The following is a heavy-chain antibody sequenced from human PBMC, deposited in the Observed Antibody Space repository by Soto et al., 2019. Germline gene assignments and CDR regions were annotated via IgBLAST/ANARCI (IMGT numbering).Heavy chain of an antibody. CDR2: ISYDGSNK. CDR1: GFTFSSYG. J-gene: IGHJ6*02. D-gene: IGHD3-10*01. Sequence: QVQLVESGGGVVQPGRSLRLSCAASGFTFSSYGMHWVRQAPGKGLEWVAVISYDGSNKYYADSVKGRFTISRDNSKNTLYLQMNSLRAEDTAVYYCAKGPLLWFGDRSTKSDYYYYGMDVWGQGTTVTVSS. CDR3: AKGPLLWFGDRSTKSDYYYYGMDV. V-gene: IGHV3-30*18.